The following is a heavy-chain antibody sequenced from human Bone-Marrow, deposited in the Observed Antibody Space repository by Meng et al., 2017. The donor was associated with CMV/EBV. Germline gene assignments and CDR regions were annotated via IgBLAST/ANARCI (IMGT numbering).Heavy chain of an antibody. J-gene: IGHJ4*02. CDR1: GGSFTGYF. V-gene: IGHV4-34*01. CDR3: ARGLPHTIFVIVPSHFDY. D-gene: IGHD3-16*02. CDR2: INHSGNT. Sequence: SQTLSLTCAVYGGSFTGYFWTWIRQPPGKGLEWVGEINHSGNTDYNASLKSRLTISIDTSKNQFSLKLNSLTAADTAIYYCARGLPHTIFVIVPSHFDYWGQGPLVTVYS.